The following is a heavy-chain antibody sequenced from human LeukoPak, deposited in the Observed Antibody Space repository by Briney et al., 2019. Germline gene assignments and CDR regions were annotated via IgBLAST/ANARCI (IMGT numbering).Heavy chain of an antibody. Sequence: GESLKISCKGSGYRFTSYWIGWVRQMPGKGLEWMGIIYPGDSDTRYSPSFEGQVTISADKSISTAYLQWSSLKASDTAMYYCARLDIVVVPAAMQADGFDIWGQGTTVTVSS. J-gene: IGHJ3*02. CDR3: ARLDIVVVPAAMQADGFDI. CDR1: GYRFTSYW. V-gene: IGHV5-51*01. D-gene: IGHD2-2*03. CDR2: IYPGDSDT.